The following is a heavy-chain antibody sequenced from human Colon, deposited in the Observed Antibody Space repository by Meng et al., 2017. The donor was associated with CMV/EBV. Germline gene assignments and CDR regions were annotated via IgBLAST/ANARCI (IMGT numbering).Heavy chain of an antibody. Sequence: ASVKVSCKASGYTFTGYYMYWVRQAPGQGLEWMGWINPNSGGTKYEQKFQGRVTMTRDTSISAAYMEPSRLSSDDTAVYYCARGYCTTTSCYAVFDYWGQGTLVTVSS. CDR1: GYTFTGYY. CDR2: INPNSGGT. D-gene: IGHD2-2*01. V-gene: IGHV1-2*02. J-gene: IGHJ4*02. CDR3: ARGYCTTTSCYAVFDY.